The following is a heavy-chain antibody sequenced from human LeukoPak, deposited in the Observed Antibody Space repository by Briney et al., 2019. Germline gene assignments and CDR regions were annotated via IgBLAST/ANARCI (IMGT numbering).Heavy chain of an antibody. Sequence: SETLSLTCTVSGGSVSGSYWSWIRQPPEMGLEWIGYVYYSGSTNYNPSLKSRVTISVDTSKNQFSLKLSSVTAADTAVYYCGGYQDAFDIWGQGTMVTVSP. V-gene: IGHV4-59*02. CDR1: GGSVSGSY. J-gene: IGHJ3*02. CDR3: GGYQDAFDI. D-gene: IGHD5-18*01. CDR2: VYYSGST.